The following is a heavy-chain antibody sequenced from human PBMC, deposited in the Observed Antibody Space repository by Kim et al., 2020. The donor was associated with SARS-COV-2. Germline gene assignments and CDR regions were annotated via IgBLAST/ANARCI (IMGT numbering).Heavy chain of an antibody. J-gene: IGHJ5*01. CDR1: GFTFSSYG. CDR2: ISYDGSNK. V-gene: IGHV3-30*18. Sequence: GGSLRLSCAASGFTFSSYGMHWVRQAPGKGLEWVAVISYDGSNKYYADSVKGRFTISRDNSKNTLYLQMNSLRAEDTAVYYCAKPGQRYWFAEVSSSWG. CDR3: AKPGQRYWFAEVSSS. D-gene: IGHD2-8*02.